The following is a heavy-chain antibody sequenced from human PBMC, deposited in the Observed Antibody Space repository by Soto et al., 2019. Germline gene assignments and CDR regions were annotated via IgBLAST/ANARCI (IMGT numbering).Heavy chain of an antibody. J-gene: IGHJ4*02. V-gene: IGHV3-48*02. CDR1: GFTFSSYS. CDR2: ISSSSSTI. Sequence: EVQLVESGGGLVQPGGSLRLSCAASGFTFSSYSMIWVRQAPGKGLEWVSYISSSSSTIYYADSVKGRFTISRDNAKNSLYLQMNSLRDEDTAVYYCARARSDSSGYYYLGFFPSYFDYWGQGTLVTVSS. D-gene: IGHD3-22*01. CDR3: ARARSDSSGYYYLGFFPSYFDY.